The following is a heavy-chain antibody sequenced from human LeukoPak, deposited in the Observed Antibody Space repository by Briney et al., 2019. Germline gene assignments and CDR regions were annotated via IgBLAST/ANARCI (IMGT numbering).Heavy chain of an antibody. CDR2: IYYSGST. V-gene: IGHV4-59*08. CDR3: ARKAVGATGAFDI. D-gene: IGHD1-26*01. J-gene: IGHJ3*02. CDR1: GGSISSYY. Sequence: SETLSLTCTVSGGSISSYYWSWIRQPPGKGLEWIGYIYYSGSTNYNPSLKSRVTISVDTSKNQFSLQLSSVTAADTAVYYCARKAVGATGAFDIWGEGTMVTVSS.